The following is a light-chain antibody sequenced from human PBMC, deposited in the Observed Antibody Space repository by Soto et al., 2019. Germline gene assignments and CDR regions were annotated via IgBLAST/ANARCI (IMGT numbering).Light chain of an antibody. CDR2: EVS. CDR3: SSYRSSSTPYYV. J-gene: IGLJ1*01. V-gene: IGLV2-14*03. Sequence: SFLTPPASVSGSPGQSITSSCTGTSSDVGGYNSVSWYQQHPGKAPKLMIYEVSNRPSGVSNRFSGSKSGNTASLTISGLQAEDESDYYCSSYRSSSTPYYVFGTGSKVTV. CDR1: SSDVGGYNS.